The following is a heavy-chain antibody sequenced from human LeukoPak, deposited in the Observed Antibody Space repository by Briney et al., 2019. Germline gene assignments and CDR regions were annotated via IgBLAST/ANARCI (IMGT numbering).Heavy chain of an antibody. CDR2: ISGSGGST. J-gene: IGHJ4*02. CDR3: ALTLRIAAAGNGEHDY. D-gene: IGHD6-13*01. V-gene: IGHV3-23*01. CDR1: GFTFSSYA. Sequence: GGSLRLSCAASGFTFSSYAMSWVRQAPGKGLEWVSAISGSGGSTYYAYSVKGRFTISRDNSKNTLYLQMNSLRAEDTAVYYCALTLRIAAAGNGEHDYWGQGTLVTVSS.